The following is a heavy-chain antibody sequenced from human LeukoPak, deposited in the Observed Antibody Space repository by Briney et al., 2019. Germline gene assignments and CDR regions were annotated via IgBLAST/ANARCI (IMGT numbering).Heavy chain of an antibody. CDR1: VYTFINYG. CDR3: ARRGGGYCTSTRCCCMDV. Sequence: ASAKVSCKASVYTFINYGITWVRQAPGQGLEWMGWISAYNGDTNFAQKFQGRVTMTTDTSTSTAYMELRTLRSDDTAVYYCARRGGGYCTSTRCCCMDVWGKGTTVTASS. CDR2: ISAYNGDT. D-gene: IGHD2-2*01. V-gene: IGHV1-18*01. J-gene: IGHJ6*03.